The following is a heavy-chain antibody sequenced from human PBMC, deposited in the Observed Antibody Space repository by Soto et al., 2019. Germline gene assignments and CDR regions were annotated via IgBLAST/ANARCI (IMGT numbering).Heavy chain of an antibody. V-gene: IGHV1-18*01. J-gene: IGHJ4*02. CDR1: GYTFTSYG. Sequence: QVQLVQAGAEVKKPGASVKVSCKASGYTFTSYGISWVRQATGQGLEWMGWISAYNGNTNYAQKLQGGATMNTNPSTSTAYMELRSLRSDDTAVYYCARESSSSCHDYWGQGTLVTVSS. CDR3: ARESSSSCHDY. D-gene: IGHD6-13*01. CDR2: ISAYNGNT.